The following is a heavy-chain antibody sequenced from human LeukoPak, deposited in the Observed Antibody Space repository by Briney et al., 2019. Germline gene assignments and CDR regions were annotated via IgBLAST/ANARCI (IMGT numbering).Heavy chain of an antibody. CDR3: ARDRRIAGANYGMDV. V-gene: IGHV3-7*01. CDR1: GFTFSSYW. D-gene: IGHD6-25*01. J-gene: IGHJ6*02. Sequence: GGSLRLSCAASGFTFSSYWMSWVRQAPGKGLEWVASINQDGTEKYYVDSVKGRFTISRDNAKNSLYLQMNSLRAEDTAVYYCARDRRIAGANYGMDVWGQGTTVTVSS. CDR2: INQDGTEK.